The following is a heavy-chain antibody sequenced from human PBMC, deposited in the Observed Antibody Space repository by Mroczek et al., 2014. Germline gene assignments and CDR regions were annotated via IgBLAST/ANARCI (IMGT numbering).Heavy chain of an antibody. V-gene: IGHV4-34*01. Sequence: QVQLVESGAGLLKPSETLSLTCAVYGGSFSGYYWSWIRQPPGKGLEWIGEINHSGSTNYNPSLKSRVTISVDTSKNQFSLKLSSVTAADTAVYYCARGGTEYYDFWSGYPRGEYYYGMDVWGQGTTVTVS. J-gene: IGHJ6*02. CDR1: GGSFSGYY. CDR2: INHSGST. CDR3: ARGGTEYYDFWSGYPRGEYYYGMDV. D-gene: IGHD3-3*01.